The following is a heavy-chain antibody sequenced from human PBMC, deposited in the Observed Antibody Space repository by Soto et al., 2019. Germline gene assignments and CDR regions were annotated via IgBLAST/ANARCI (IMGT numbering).Heavy chain of an antibody. V-gene: IGHV1-69*06. CDR3: QLRSVHFDDGGFPSFYYGLDV. CDR2: FIPLFFTA. J-gene: IGHJ6*02. D-gene: IGHD2-15*01. CDR1: GGNFNNYT. Sequence: VQLVQSGAEVKKPGSSVKVSCEASGGNFNNYTISCVRQAPGHGLEWMGGFIPLFFTASYSQTFQGRVTITADRSTSSVYMELSSLRYEDTGVYYCQLRSVHFDDGGFPSFYYGLDVWGQGTTVTVS.